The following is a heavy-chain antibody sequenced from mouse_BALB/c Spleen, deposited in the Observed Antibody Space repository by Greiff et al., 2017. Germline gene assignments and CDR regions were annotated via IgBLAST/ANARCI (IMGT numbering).Heavy chain of an antibody. J-gene: IGHJ3*01. CDR2: INSNGGST. D-gene: IGHD1-1*01. CDR3: ARDRGVVATDAY. Sequence: EVKLVESGGGLVQPGGSLKLSCAASGFTFSSYGMSWVRQTPDKRLELVATINSNGGSTYYPDSVKGRFTISRDNAKNTLYLQMSSLKSEDTAMYYCARDRGVVATDAYWGQGTLVTVSA. CDR1: GFTFSSYG. V-gene: IGHV5-6-3*01.